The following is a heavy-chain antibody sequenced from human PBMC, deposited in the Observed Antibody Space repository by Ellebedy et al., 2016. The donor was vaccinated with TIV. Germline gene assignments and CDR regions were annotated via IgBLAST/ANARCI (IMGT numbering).Heavy chain of an antibody. Sequence: ASVKVSCXASGYSFIAYFIHWVRQAPGQGPEWMGRINPNSGAATFAQRFQVRVTMTRDTSISTAYMELSSLRSDDTAMYFCAKAGGGVPVWGQGTMVTVSS. J-gene: IGHJ3*01. CDR1: GYSFIAYF. D-gene: IGHD4/OR15-4a*01. CDR3: AKAGGGVPV. CDR2: INPNSGAA. V-gene: IGHV1-2*02.